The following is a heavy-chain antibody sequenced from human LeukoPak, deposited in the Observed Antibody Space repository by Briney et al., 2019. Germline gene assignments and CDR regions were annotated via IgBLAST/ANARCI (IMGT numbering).Heavy chain of an antibody. CDR3: ARTLLGIDY. D-gene: IGHD2-15*01. V-gene: IGHV3-33*01. Sequence: PGRSLRLSCAASGFTFSSYGMHWVRQAPGKGLEWVAVIWYDGSNEYYADSVKGRFTISRDNSKNTLYLQMNSLRAEDTAVYYCARTLLGIDYWGQGTLVTVSS. CDR2: IWYDGSNE. CDR1: GFTFSSYG. J-gene: IGHJ4*02.